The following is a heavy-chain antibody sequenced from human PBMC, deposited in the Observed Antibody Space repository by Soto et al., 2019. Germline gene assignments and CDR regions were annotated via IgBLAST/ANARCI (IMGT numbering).Heavy chain of an antibody. CDR2: IYYSGST. D-gene: IGHD6-13*01. CDR3: ARGGAAADPDY. J-gene: IGHJ4*02. V-gene: IGHV4-31*03. CDR1: GGSISSGGYY. Sequence: QVQLQESGPGLVKPSQTLSLTCTVSGGSISSGGYYWSWIRQHPGKGLEWIGYIYYSGSTYYNPYLKSRVIISVDTSKNKFSLKLSSVTAADTAVYYCARGGAAADPDYWGQGTLVTVSS.